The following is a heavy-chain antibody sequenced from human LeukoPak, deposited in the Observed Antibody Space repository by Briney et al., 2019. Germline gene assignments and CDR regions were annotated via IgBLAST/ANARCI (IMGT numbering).Heavy chain of an antibody. Sequence: GGSLRLSCAASGFTLSSYAMYWVRQAPGKGLEYVSAISSNGATTYYANSVKGRFSISRDNSKSTVYLQMGSLGAEDMTVYYCARADGYFRPFFDYWGQGTLVTVSS. CDR2: ISSNGATT. J-gene: IGHJ4*02. CDR1: GFTLSSYA. D-gene: IGHD2-2*03. CDR3: ARADGYFRPFFDY. V-gene: IGHV3-64*01.